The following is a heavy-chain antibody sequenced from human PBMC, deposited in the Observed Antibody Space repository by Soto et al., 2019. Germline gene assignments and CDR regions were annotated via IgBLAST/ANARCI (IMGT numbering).Heavy chain of an antibody. Sequence: EVQLVESGGGLVQPGGSLRLSCAASGFTFNSYYMTWVRQAPGKGLEWVANIRQDGSDKYYVGSVKGRFTISRDNAKKSLYLQMNSLRAEDKAVYYCAGERGGPTTSAFDIWGQGTMVTVSS. J-gene: IGHJ3*02. CDR1: GFTFNSYY. V-gene: IGHV3-7*04. D-gene: IGHD1-26*01. CDR3: AGERGGPTTSAFDI. CDR2: IRQDGSDK.